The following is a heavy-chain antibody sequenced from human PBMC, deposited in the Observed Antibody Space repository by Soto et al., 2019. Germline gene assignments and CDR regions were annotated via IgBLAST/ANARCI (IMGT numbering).Heavy chain of an antibody. CDR2: IYYSGST. J-gene: IGHJ4*02. CDR1: CGSISTYD. CDR3: ARVVAATSHYFDY. Sequence: SETLSLTCTVSCGSISTYDWSWIRQSPGKGLEWIGCIYYSGSTNYNPSLKSRVTISVDTSKNQFSLKLSSVTAADTAVYYCARVVAATSHYFDYWGQGALVTVSS. D-gene: IGHD2-15*01. V-gene: IGHV4-59*01.